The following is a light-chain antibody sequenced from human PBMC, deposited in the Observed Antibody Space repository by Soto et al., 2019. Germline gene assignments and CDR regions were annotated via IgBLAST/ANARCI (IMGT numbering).Light chain of an antibody. CDR1: PSVSSN. Sequence: EIVMTQSPATLSVSPGERATLSCRASPSVSSNLAWYQQKPGQAPRLLIYGASTSATGIPARFSGSGSGTAFTLTITSLQSEDFAVYYCQQYNNWPETFGQGTKVEIK. J-gene: IGKJ1*01. V-gene: IGKV3-15*01. CDR2: GAS. CDR3: QQYNNWPET.